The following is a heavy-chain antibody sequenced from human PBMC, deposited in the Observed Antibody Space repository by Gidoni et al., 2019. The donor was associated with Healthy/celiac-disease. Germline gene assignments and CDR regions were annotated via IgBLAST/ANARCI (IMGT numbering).Heavy chain of an antibody. D-gene: IGHD4-17*01. CDR1: GGTCSSYG. V-gene: IGHV3-33*01. CDR3: ASDRRSTATYFDY. J-gene: IGHJ4*02. Sequence: QVQLVESGGGVGQPGRSRRLACAAAGGTCSSYGMPGVRQAPGKGLGWLAFIWYDGSNNYYADSVQARFTISRDNSKTTLYLQMTRLSAEDTAVYYCASDRRSTATYFDYWGQGTLVTVSS. CDR2: IWYDGSNN.